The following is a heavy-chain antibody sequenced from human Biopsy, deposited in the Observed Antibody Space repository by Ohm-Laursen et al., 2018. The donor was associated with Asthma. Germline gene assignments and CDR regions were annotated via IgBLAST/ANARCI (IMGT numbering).Heavy chain of an antibody. CDR1: GGAIRTSGYY. J-gene: IGHJ4*02. CDR3: ARHQEAASYHYDGSIAY. Sequence: GTLSLTCSVSGGAIRTSGYYWGWIRQPPGKGLEWIGSMYYSGSAYYNPSLESRVTISVDTSKNQFSLKLSSVTAADTAVYFCARHQEAASYHYDGSIAYWGQGTLVTVSS. CDR2: MYYSGSA. D-gene: IGHD3-22*01. V-gene: IGHV4-39*01.